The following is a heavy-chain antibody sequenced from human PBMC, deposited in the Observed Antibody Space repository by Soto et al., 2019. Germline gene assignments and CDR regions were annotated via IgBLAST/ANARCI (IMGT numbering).Heavy chain of an antibody. CDR1: GGSISSSSYY. J-gene: IGHJ4*02. CDR3: ASSGGYDTGLDY. D-gene: IGHD5-12*01. CDR2: RYYSGRT. V-gene: IGHV4-39*01. Sequence: SETLSLTCTVSGGSISSSSYYWGWIRQPPGKGREWVGSRYYSGRTYYNPSFRSRVNISVDTAKNQFSLKLSSVTAADTAVYYCASSGGYDTGLDYWGQGTLVTVSS.